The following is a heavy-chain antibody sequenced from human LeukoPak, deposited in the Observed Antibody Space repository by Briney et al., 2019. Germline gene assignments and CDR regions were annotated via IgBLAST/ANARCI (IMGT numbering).Heavy chain of an antibody. D-gene: IGHD3-16*01. V-gene: IGHV1-2*02. CDR1: GYTFSGYY. CDR3: ARWPTIGDDAFDI. Sequence: ASVKVSCKASGYTFSGYYMHWVRQAPGQGLEWMGWINPNSGGTKYAQKFQGRVTMTRDTSISTAYMELSRLRSDDTAVYYCARWPTIGDDAFDIWGQGTMVTISS. J-gene: IGHJ3*02. CDR2: INPNSGGT.